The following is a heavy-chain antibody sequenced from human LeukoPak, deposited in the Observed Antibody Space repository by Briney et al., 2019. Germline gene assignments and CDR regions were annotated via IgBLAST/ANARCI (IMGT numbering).Heavy chain of an antibody. D-gene: IGHD3-22*01. CDR2: IRYDGSDN. CDR1: GFTFSNYA. J-gene: IGHJ4*02. V-gene: IGHV3-30*02. Sequence: GGSLRLSCAASGFTFSNYAMHWVRQAPGEGLEWVAFIRYDGSDNYYADSVKGRFTISRDNSKNTLSLQMNSLRADDTAVYYCAKDAVATVSSGYYFDYWGQGTLVTVSS. CDR3: AKDAVATVSSGYYFDY.